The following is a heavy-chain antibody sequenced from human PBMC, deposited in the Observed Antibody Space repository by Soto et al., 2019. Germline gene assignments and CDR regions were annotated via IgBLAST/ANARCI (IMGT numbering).Heavy chain of an antibody. J-gene: IGHJ5*02. CDR2: ISSSSSTI. CDR3: ARFTFYVWGRGFDP. CDR1: GFTYSSYS. D-gene: IGHD3-10*02. V-gene: IGHV3-48*02. Sequence: GASLILSCAAYGFTYSSYSMNWVRQAPGKGLEWASYISSSSSTIYYADSVKGRFTISRDNAKNSLYLQMNSLRDEDTAVYYCARFTFYVWGRGFDPCSQG.